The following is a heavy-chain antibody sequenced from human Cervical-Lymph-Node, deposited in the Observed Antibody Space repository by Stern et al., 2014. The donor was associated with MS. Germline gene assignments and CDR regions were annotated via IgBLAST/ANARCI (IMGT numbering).Heavy chain of an antibody. D-gene: IGHD2-2*01. CDR2: ISAYTYNT. V-gene: IGHV1-18*01. J-gene: IGHJ4*02. Sequence: VQLVESGAEVKKPGASVKVSCKASGYTFTAYGFSWVRQAPGQGFEWMGWISAYTYNTKYAPKFQGRVTMTTDTSTNTAYMDLRSLTSDDTAVYYCARDGYASSWHLDYWGQGTLVTVSS. CDR3: ARDGYASSWHLDY. CDR1: GYTFTAYG.